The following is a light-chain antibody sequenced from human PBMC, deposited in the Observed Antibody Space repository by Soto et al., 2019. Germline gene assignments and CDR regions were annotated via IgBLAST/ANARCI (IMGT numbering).Light chain of an antibody. Sequence: QSVLTQPPSVSGAPGQRVTISCTGSSFNIGAGYDVHWYQQLPGTAPKLLIYANNNRPSGVPDRFSGSKSGTSAPLAITGLQAEDEADYYCQSYDSGLSGSVFGGGTKFTVL. J-gene: IGLJ3*02. CDR2: ANN. CDR3: QSYDSGLSGSV. CDR1: SFNIGAGYD. V-gene: IGLV1-40*01.